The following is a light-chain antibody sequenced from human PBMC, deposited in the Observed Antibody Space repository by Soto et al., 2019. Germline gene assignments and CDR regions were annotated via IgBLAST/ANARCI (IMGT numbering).Light chain of an antibody. CDR2: GAS. CDR1: QSVGTW. CDR3: QHYRRNTWS. J-gene: IGKJ1*01. V-gene: IGKV1-5*01. Sequence: DLPMTQSPSTLSASVGGRVTITCRASQSVGTWVAWYQQKPGKAPKLLIYGASNLESGVPSRFSGSGSGTEFTLTITTLQPDDFATYFCQHYRRNTWSFGPGTKVDI.